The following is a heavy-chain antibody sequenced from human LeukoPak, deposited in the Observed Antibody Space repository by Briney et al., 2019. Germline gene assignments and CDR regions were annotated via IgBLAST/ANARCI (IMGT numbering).Heavy chain of an antibody. CDR2: INHSGST. CDR3: ARVAPYYYYMDV. CDR1: GGSFSGYY. Sequence: PSETLSLTCAVYGGSFSGYYRSWIRQPPGKGLEWIGEINHSGSTNYNPSLKSRVTISVDKSKNQFSLKLSSVTAADTAVYYCARVAPYYYYMDVWGKGTTVTVSS. V-gene: IGHV4-34*01. J-gene: IGHJ6*03.